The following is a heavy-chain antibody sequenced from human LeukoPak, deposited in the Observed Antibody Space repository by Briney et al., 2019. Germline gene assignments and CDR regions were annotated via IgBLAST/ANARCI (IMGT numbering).Heavy chain of an antibody. J-gene: IGHJ6*02. V-gene: IGHV1-18*01. D-gene: IGHD3/OR15-3a*01. Sequence: ASVKVSCKASGYTFTSYGISWVRQAPGQGLEWMGWISAYNGNTNYAQKLQGRVTMTTGTSTSTAYMELRSLRSDDTAVYYCARAPKHGLYYYYYGMDVWGQGTTVTVSS. CDR2: ISAYNGNT. CDR1: GYTFTSYG. CDR3: ARAPKHGLYYYYYGMDV.